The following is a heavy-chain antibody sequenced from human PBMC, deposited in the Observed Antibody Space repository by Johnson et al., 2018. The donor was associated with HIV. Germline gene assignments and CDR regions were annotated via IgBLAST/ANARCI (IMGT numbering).Heavy chain of an antibody. J-gene: IGHJ3*02. V-gene: IGHV3-20*04. D-gene: IGHD4-17*01. CDR3: ARDYGDDEVPDAFDI. Sequence: VQLVESGGGLVQPGRSLRLSCAASGFTFDDYGMNWVRQAPGKGLEWVSGINWNGVRTGYLDSMKGRFTISMDNAKNSLYLQMNSLRAEDTAVYYCARDYGDDEVPDAFDIWGQGTMVTVSS. CDR1: GFTFDDYG. CDR2: INWNGVRT.